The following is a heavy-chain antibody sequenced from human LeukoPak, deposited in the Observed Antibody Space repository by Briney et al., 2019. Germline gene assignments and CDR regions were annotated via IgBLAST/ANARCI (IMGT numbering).Heavy chain of an antibody. J-gene: IGHJ5*02. CDR1: GYTFSSYT. D-gene: IGHD3-9*01. Sequence: GESLTISCKASGYTFSSYTMHWVRQAPGQRLEWMGWINAGNGNTKYSQKLQGRVTITRDTSASTAYMELSSLRSEDTAVYYCARAPYFDILTGYFNSWFDPWGQGTLVTVSS. V-gene: IGHV1-3*01. CDR3: ARAPYFDILTGYFNSWFDP. CDR2: INAGNGNT.